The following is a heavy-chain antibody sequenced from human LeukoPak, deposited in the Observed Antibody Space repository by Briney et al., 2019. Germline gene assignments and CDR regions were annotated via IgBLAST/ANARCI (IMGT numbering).Heavy chain of an antibody. D-gene: IGHD2-15*01. Sequence: PGGSLRLSCAAAGVTFSSSAMSWVRQAPGKGLEWVSAITGSGVSTYYADSVKGRFTISRDNSKNTLHLQMNTLRAEDTAIYYCAKGWYPDYWGQGTLVTVSS. CDR2: ITGSGVST. CDR1: GVTFSSSA. V-gene: IGHV3-23*01. J-gene: IGHJ4*02. CDR3: AKGWYPDY.